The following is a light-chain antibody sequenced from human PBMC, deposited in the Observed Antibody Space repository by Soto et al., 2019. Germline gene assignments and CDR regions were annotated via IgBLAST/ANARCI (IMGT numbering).Light chain of an antibody. Sequence: DIQMTQSPSTLSASVGDRVTITCRASQSISSWLAWYQQKPGKAPKLLIYDASSLESGVPSRFSGSGSGTEFTLTISSLQPDDFATYYCQKYETFSGTFGPGTKVDIK. V-gene: IGKV1-5*01. J-gene: IGKJ1*01. CDR2: DAS. CDR3: QKYETFSGT. CDR1: QSISSW.